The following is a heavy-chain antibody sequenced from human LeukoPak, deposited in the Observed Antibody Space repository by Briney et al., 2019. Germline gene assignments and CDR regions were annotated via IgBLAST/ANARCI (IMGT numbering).Heavy chain of an antibody. CDR2: IIPILGIA. Sequence: GSPVKVSCKASGGTFSSYAISWVRQAPGQGLEWMGRIIPILGIANYAQKFQGRVTITADKSTSTAYMELSSLRSEDTAVYYCAGDPPYCGGDCYSSFDYWGQGTLVTVSS. CDR3: AGDPPYCGGDCYSSFDY. J-gene: IGHJ4*02. V-gene: IGHV1-69*04. D-gene: IGHD2-21*02. CDR1: GGTFSSYA.